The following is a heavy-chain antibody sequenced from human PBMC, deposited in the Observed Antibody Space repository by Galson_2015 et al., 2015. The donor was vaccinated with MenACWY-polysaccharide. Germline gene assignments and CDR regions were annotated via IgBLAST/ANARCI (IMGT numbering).Heavy chain of an antibody. CDR1: GFTFDDYA. Sequence: SLRLSCAASGFTFDDYAMHWVRQAPGKGLEWVSGISWNSGSIGYADSVKGRFTISRDNAKNSLYLQMNSLRAEDTALYYCAKDYAGYYDSSGAIDYWGQGTLVTVSS. CDR2: ISWNSGSI. CDR3: AKDYAGYYDSSGAIDY. D-gene: IGHD3-22*01. V-gene: IGHV3-9*01. J-gene: IGHJ4*02.